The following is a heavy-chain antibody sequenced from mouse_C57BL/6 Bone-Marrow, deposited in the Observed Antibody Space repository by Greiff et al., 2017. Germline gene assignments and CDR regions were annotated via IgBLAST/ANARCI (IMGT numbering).Heavy chain of an antibody. V-gene: IGHV1-15*01. D-gene: IGHD1-1*01. CDR2: IDPETGGT. CDR3: TPSTVVAGKFAY. J-gene: IGHJ3*01. CDR1: GYTFTDYE. Sequence: VQLQQSGAELVRPGASVTLSCKASGYTFTDYEMHWVKQTPVHGLEWIGAIDPETGGTAYNQKFKGKDILTAAKSSSTAYMELRSLTSEDSAVYYCTPSTVVAGKFAYWGQGTLVTVSA.